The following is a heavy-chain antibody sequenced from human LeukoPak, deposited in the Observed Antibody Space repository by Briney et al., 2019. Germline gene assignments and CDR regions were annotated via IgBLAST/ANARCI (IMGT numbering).Heavy chain of an antibody. V-gene: IGHV3-7*01. CDR1: GFTFTNYW. J-gene: IGHJ4*02. Sequence: GGSLRLSCAAYGFTFTNYWLTWVRQAPGKGLEWVANINQDGGTEYYVDSMKGRFTISSDNAKNLVYLQINSLRAEDTAVYFCARHTLWRFDYWGQGALVTVSS. CDR3: ARHTLWRFDY. CDR2: INQDGGTE. D-gene: IGHD1-1*01.